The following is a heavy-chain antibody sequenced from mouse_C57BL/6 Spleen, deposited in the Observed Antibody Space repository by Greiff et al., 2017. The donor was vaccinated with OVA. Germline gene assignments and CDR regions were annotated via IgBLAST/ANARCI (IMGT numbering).Heavy chain of an antibody. CDR1: GYTFTSYD. V-gene: IGHV1-85*01. Sequence: VKLMESGPELVKPGASVKLSCKASGYTFTSYDINWVKQRPGQGLEWIGWIYPRDGSTTYNEKFKGKATLTVDTSSSTAYMELHSLTSEDSAVYFCARGRLTLDYWGQGTTLTVSS. CDR3: ARGRLTLDY. J-gene: IGHJ2*01. CDR2: IYPRDGST. D-gene: IGHD3-2*02.